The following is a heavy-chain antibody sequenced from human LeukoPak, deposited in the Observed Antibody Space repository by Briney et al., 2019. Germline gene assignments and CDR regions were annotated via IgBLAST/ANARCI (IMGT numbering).Heavy chain of an antibody. CDR3: VQDAEWGFWC. CDR1: GFTFIDHG. D-gene: IGHD3-3*01. J-gene: IGHJ4*02. Sequence: GGSLRLSCVASGFTFIDHGMHWVRQSPDRGLEWVAFIRNDGSDKYYAGSVKGRFTISKDNSKNTLFLQMNSLRPEDMAVYYCVQDAEWGFWCWGQGTLVTVSS. CDR2: IRNDGSDK. V-gene: IGHV3-30*02.